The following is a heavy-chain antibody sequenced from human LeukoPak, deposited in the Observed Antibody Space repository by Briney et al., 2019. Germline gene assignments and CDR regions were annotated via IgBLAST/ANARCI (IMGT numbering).Heavy chain of an antibody. D-gene: IGHD4-11*01. V-gene: IGHV3-23*01. Sequence: PGGSLRLSCPASGFTFSSYAMSWVRQAPGKGLEWVSAISGSGGSTYYADSVKGRFTISRDNSKNTLYLQMNSLRAEDTAVYYCAKHLGTTVISYYYYYMDVWGKGTTVTVSS. CDR2: ISGSGGST. CDR1: GFTFSSYA. CDR3: AKHLGTTVISYYYYYMDV. J-gene: IGHJ6*03.